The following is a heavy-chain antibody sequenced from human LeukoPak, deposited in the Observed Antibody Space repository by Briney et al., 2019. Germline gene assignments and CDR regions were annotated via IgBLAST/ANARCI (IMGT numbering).Heavy chain of an antibody. V-gene: IGHV1-69*13. CDR3: ARSIAAAGALLVYFDY. CDR2: IIPIFGTA. D-gene: IGHD6-13*01. Sequence: SVKVSCRASGGTFSSYAISWVRQAPGQGLEWMGGIIPIFGTANYAQKFQGRVTITADESTSTAYMELSSLRSEDTAVYCCARSIAAAGALLVYFDYWGQGTLVTVSS. J-gene: IGHJ4*02. CDR1: GGTFSSYA.